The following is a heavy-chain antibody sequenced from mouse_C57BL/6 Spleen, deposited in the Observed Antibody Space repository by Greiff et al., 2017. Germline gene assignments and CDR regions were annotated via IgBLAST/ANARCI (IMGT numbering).Heavy chain of an antibody. CDR2: IYPSDSET. CDR1: GYTFTSYC. CDR3: ARRGDYDDGAWFAY. J-gene: IGHJ3*01. Sequence: QVQLQQPGAELVRPGSSVKLSCKASGYTFTSYCMAWVKQRPGQGLEWIGNIYPSDSETHYNQKFKDKATLTVDKSSSTAYMQLSSLTSEDSAVYYCARRGDYDDGAWFAYWGQGTRVTVSA. V-gene: IGHV1-61*01. D-gene: IGHD2-4*01.